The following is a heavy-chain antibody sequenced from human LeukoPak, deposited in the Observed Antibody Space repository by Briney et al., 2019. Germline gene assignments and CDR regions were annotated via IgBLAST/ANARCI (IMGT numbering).Heavy chain of an antibody. CDR2: IIPIFGTA. CDR3: AREYYYGSGSYYNYRLDY. Sequence: SVKVSCKASGGTFSSYAISWVRQAPGQGLEWMGGIIPIFGTANYAQKFQGRVTITADESTSTAYMELSSLRSEDTAVYYCAREYYYGSGSYYNYRLDYWGQGTLVTVSS. D-gene: IGHD3-10*01. CDR1: GGTFSSYA. J-gene: IGHJ4*02. V-gene: IGHV1-69*13.